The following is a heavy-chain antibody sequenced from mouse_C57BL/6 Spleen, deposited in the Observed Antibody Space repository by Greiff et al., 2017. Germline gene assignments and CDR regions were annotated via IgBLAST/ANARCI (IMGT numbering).Heavy chain of an antibody. V-gene: IGHV5-4*01. CDR3: ARSFITTVVAPIGY. CDR2: ISDGGSYT. D-gene: IGHD1-1*01. Sequence: EVQGVESGGGLVKPGGSLKLSCAASGFTFSSYAMSWVRQTPEKRLAWVATISDGGSYTYYPDNVKGRFTISRDNAKNNLYLQMSHLKSEDTAMYYCARSFITTVVAPIGYWGQGTTLTVSS. J-gene: IGHJ2*01. CDR1: GFTFSSYA.